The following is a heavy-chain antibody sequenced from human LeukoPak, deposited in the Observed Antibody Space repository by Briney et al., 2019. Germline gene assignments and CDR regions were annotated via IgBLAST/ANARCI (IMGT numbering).Heavy chain of an antibody. V-gene: IGHV1-46*01. D-gene: IGHD2-2*01. J-gene: IGHJ4*02. Sequence: ASVKVSRKASGYTFTSYYMHWVRQTPGQGLQWMGIINPSGGSTSYAQKFQGRVTMTRDTSTSTAYMELRSLRSDDTAVYYCARGVVVPAAILYYFDYWGQGTLVTVSS. CDR3: ARGVVVPAAILYYFDY. CDR1: GYTFTSYY. CDR2: INPSGGST.